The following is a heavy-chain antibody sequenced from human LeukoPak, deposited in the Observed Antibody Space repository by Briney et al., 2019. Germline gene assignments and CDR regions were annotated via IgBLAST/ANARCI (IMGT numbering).Heavy chain of an antibody. Sequence: PGGSLRLSCAASGFTFSSYSMNWVRQAPGKGLEWVSSISSSSSYIYYADSVKGRFTISRDNAKNSLYLQMNSLRAEDTAVYYCARDPHGITGTTDAFDIWGQGTMVTVSS. CDR3: ARDPHGITGTTDAFDI. D-gene: IGHD1-7*01. V-gene: IGHV3-21*01. CDR2: ISSSSSYI. J-gene: IGHJ3*02. CDR1: GFTFSSYS.